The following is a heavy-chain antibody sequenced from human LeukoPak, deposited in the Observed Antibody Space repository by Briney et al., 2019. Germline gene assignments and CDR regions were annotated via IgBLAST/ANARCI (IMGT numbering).Heavy chain of an antibody. CDR1: GGSFSNYY. Sequence: SETLSLTCAVYGGSFSNYYWSWIRQPPGRALEWIGEINHSGGVNHNPSLKSRVTISVDTSKNQFSLKLSSVTAADTAVYYCARVKSGDGVDVWGKGTTVTISS. V-gene: IGHV4-34*01. CDR2: INHSGGV. J-gene: IGHJ6*04. CDR3: ARVKSGDGVDV. D-gene: IGHD2-21*02.